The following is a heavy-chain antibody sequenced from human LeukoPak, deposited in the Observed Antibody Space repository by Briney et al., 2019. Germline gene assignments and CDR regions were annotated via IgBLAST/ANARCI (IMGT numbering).Heavy chain of an antibody. J-gene: IGHJ5*02. CDR1: GGSFSGYY. Sequence: PSETLSLTCADYGGSFSGYYWSWIRQPPGKGLEWIGEINHSGSTNYNPSLKSRVTISVDTSKNQFSLKLSSVTAADTAVYYCARAKWGSPVQLLHLGSWLDPWGQGTLVTVSS. CDR3: ARAKWGSPVQLLHLGSWLDP. CDR2: INHSGST. V-gene: IGHV4-34*01. D-gene: IGHD2-2*01.